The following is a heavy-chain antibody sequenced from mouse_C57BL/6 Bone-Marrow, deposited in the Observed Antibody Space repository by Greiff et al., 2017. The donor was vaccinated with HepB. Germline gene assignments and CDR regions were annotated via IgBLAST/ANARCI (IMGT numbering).Heavy chain of an antibody. Sequence: VHLVESGPGLVQPSQSLSITCTVSGFSLTSYGVHWVRQSPGKGLEWLGVIWSGGSTDYNAAFISRLSISKDNSKSQVFFKMNSLQADDTAIYYCASSITTVVATDWYFDVWGTGTTVTVSS. CDR1: GFSLTSYG. CDR2: IWSGGST. V-gene: IGHV2-2*01. D-gene: IGHD1-1*01. J-gene: IGHJ1*03. CDR3: ASSITTVVATDWYFDV.